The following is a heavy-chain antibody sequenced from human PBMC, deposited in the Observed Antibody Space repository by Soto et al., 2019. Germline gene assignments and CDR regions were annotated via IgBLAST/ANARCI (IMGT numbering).Heavy chain of an antibody. D-gene: IGHD3-10*01. CDR2: IYYSGST. V-gene: IGHV4-39*01. Sequence: SETLSLTCTVSGGSINSSNYQWGWIRQPPGKGLEWIGSIYYSGSTYYNPSLKSRVTISVDTSKNQFSLKVSSVTAADTVVYYCARLSFRGARHFGYWGQGTLVTVSS. CDR3: ARLSFRGARHFGY. CDR1: GGSINSSNYQ. J-gene: IGHJ4*02.